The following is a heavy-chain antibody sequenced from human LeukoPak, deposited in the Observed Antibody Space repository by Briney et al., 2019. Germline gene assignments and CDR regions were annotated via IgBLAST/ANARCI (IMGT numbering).Heavy chain of an antibody. D-gene: IGHD6-13*01. J-gene: IGHJ4*02. V-gene: IGHV4-34*01. CDR2: VSHSGSS. Sequence: PSETLSLTCAVYGGPFRGFFWSWIRQAPGKGLEWIGEVSHSGSSNYNPSLKSRVTISVDTSKNQFSLKLSSVTAADTAVYYCARTQYSSSWYRGGDYFDYWGQGTLVTVSS. CDR3: ARTQYSSSWYRGGDYFDY. CDR1: GGPFRGFF.